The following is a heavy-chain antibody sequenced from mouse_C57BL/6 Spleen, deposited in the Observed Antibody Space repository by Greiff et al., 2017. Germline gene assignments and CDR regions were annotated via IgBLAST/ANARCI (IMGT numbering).Heavy chain of an antibody. CDR1: GFSLTSYG. CDR2: ILGVGST. J-gene: IGHJ3*01. CDR3: ASHYGSSSLAY. D-gene: IGHD1-1*01. V-gene: IGHV2-6*01. Sequence: VMLVESGPGLVAPSQSLSITCTVSGFSLTSYGVDLVRQSPGKGLEWLGVILGVGSTNYNSALKSRLSISKDNSKSQVFLKMNSLQTDDTAMYYCASHYGSSSLAYWGQGTLVTVSA.